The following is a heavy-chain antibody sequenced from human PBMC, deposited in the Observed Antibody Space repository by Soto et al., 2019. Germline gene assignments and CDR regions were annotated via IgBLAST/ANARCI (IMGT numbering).Heavy chain of an antibody. J-gene: IGHJ4*02. Sequence: ASVKVSCKASGYTFTSYDINWVRQATGQGFEYLGWMNPNSGNTGYVKKFQGRVTMTRDTSMSTAYMELSSLRSEDTAVYYCATIRLELLHGFYWGQGTLVTVSSGKNHNWGVPETLLCSPCADCWNNDYWGQGTQVTVSS. CDR2: MNPNSGNT. CDR1: GYTFTSYD. D-gene: IGHD1-7*01. CDR3: ATIRLELLHGFYWGQGTLVTVSSGKNHNWGVPETLLCSPCADCWNNDY. V-gene: IGHV1-8*01.